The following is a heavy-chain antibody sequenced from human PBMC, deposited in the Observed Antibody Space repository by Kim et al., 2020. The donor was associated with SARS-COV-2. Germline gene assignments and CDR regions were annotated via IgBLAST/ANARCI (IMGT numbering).Heavy chain of an antibody. D-gene: IGHD3-10*01. Sequence: SETLSLTCTVSGGSISSGGYYWSWIRQHPGKGLEWIGYIYYSGSTYYNPSLKSRVTISVDTSKNQFSLKLSSVTAADTAVYYCARERGYGSGSYYSYYGMDVWGQGTTVTVSS. J-gene: IGHJ6*02. CDR2: IYYSGST. V-gene: IGHV4-31*03. CDR3: ARERGYGSGSYYSYYGMDV. CDR1: GGSISSGGYY.